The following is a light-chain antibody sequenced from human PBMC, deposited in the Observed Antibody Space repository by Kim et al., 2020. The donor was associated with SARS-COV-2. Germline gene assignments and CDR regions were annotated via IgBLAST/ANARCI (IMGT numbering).Light chain of an antibody. CDR3: MQGTHWPYT. CDR2: KVS. J-gene: IGKJ2*01. CDR1: QSVGHWDGNTS. V-gene: IGKV2-30*02. Sequence: QPASISCKSSQSVGHWDGNTSLNWFHQRPGHSPRRLIYKVSDRDSGVPDRFSASGSGTDFTLTISRVEAEDVGVYFCMQGTHWPYTFGQGTKLEI.